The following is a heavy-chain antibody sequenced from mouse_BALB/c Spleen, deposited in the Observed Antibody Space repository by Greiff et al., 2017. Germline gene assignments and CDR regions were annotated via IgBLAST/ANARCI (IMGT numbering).Heavy chain of an antibody. J-gene: IGHJ2*01. CDR2: IRSKSNNYAT. Sequence: EVQGVESGGGLVQPKGSLKLSCAASGFTFNTYDMNWVRQAPGKGLEWVARIRSKSNNYATYYADSVRDRFTISRDNSQSMLYLQMNNLKTEDTAMYYCVRNYFGYSYYFDYWGQGTTLTVSS. CDR3: VRNYFGYSYYFDY. D-gene: IGHD1-1*01. CDR1: GFTFNTYD. V-gene: IGHV10-1*02.